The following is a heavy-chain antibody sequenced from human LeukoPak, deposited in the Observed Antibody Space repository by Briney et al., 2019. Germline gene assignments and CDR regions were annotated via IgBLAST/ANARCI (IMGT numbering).Heavy chain of an antibody. Sequence: GGSLRLSCAASGFTFSSYWMSWVRQAPGKGLEWVSTIGDSGDSTYYADSVKGRFTISRDNSKNTLYLQMNSLRAGDTAVYYCTKDRPSYYGSGSSSTENWFDPWGQGTLVTVSS. V-gene: IGHV3-23*01. J-gene: IGHJ5*02. CDR2: IGDSGDST. D-gene: IGHD3-10*01. CDR3: TKDRPSYYGSGSSSTENWFDP. CDR1: GFTFSSYW.